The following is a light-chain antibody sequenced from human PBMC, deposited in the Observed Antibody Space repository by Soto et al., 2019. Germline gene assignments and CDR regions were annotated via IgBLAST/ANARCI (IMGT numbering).Light chain of an antibody. CDR1: SSDVGGYNY. V-gene: IGLV2-11*01. CDR3: CSYAGSYIVV. CDR2: DVS. J-gene: IGLJ2*01. Sequence: QSVLTQPRSLSGSPGQSVTISCTGPSSDVGGYNYVSWYRQHPGKSPKLMLYDVSKRPSGVPDRFSGSKSGNTASLTISGPEADDEADYYCCSYAGSYIVVFCGGTKVTVL.